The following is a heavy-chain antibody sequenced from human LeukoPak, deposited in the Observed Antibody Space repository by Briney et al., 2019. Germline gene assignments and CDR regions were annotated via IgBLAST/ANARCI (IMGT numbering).Heavy chain of an antibody. CDR3: ARVVVGATGYYYYYMDV. Sequence: SVKVSCKASGGTFSSYAISWVRQAPGQGLEWMGGIIPIFGTANYAQKFQGRVTITADESTSTAYMELSSLRSEDTAVYYCARVVVGATGYYYYYMDVWGKGTTVTVSS. D-gene: IGHD1-26*01. J-gene: IGHJ6*03. CDR1: GGTFSSYA. CDR2: IIPIFGTA. V-gene: IGHV1-69*01.